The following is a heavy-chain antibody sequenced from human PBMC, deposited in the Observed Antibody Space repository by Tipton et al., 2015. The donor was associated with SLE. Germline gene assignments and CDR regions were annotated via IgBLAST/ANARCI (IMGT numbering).Heavy chain of an antibody. V-gene: IGHV1-2*02. CDR3: ARGVLRIAAAGTLGY. D-gene: IGHD6-13*01. CDR1: GYTFTGYY. Sequence: QSGAEVKKPGASVKVSCKASGYTFTGYYMHWVRQAPGQGLEWMGWINPNSGGTNYAQKFQGRVTMTRDTSISTAYMELSRLRSDDTAVYYCARGVLRIAAAGTLGYWGQGTLVTVSS. J-gene: IGHJ4*02. CDR2: INPNSGGT.